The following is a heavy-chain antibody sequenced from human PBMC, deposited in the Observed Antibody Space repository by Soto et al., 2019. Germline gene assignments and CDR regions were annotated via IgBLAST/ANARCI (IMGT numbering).Heavy chain of an antibody. CDR3: ARDGPIYDILSARYFYGMDV. D-gene: IGHD3-9*01. Sequence: ASVKVSCKANGYTFSNYAMHWVRQAPGQGLEWMGWINGGNGNTKYSQKFQCRVTITRDTSASTAYMELSSLRSEDTAVYYCARDGPIYDILSARYFYGMDVWGQGTTVTVSS. CDR1: GYTFSNYA. V-gene: IGHV1-3*01. J-gene: IGHJ6*02. CDR2: INGGNGNT.